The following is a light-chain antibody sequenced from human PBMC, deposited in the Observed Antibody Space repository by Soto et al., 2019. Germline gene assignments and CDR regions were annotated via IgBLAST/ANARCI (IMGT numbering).Light chain of an antibody. V-gene: IGKV1-39*01. CDR1: QSIRTY. CDR2: SAS. CDR3: QQSYSIPIT. Sequence: DIPMTQSPSSLSASVGDRVTITCRASQSIRTYLNWYQKKPGKAPKLLIYSASSLHSGVPARFSGSGSETDFTLTISSLQPEDFATYYCQQSYSIPITFGQGTRLEIK. J-gene: IGKJ5*01.